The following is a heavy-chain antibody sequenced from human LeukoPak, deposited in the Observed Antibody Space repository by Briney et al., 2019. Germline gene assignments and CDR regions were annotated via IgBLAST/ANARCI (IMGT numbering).Heavy chain of an antibody. D-gene: IGHD6-13*01. V-gene: IGHV1-18*01. Sequence: GAPVKVSCKAFGYTFTSYGISWVRQAPGQGLEWMGWITAYNNNTYNAQKLQGRVTMTTDTSTTTAYMELRSLRYDDTAVYYCARDLRRGSSSWYVCGVDYWGQGTLVTVSS. CDR3: ARDLRRGSSSWYVCGVDY. J-gene: IGHJ4*02. CDR1: GYTFTSYG. CDR2: ITAYNNNT.